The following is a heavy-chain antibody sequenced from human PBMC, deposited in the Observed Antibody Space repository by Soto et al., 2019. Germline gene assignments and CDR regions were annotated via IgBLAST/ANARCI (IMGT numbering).Heavy chain of an antibody. V-gene: IGHV3-30-3*01. CDR3: ARGDREDILVVVGARPGEYGADI. J-gene: IGHJ6*02. CDR1: GFTFRNHA. CDR2: IAHDGSNA. Sequence: QVQLVESGGGVVQPGVSLRLSCAASGFTFRNHAMHWVRQAPGKGLECLAVIAHDGSNAFHSDSVKGRFTVSRDNSKNTLYLYINRLISEDTGVYYCARGDREDILVVVGARPGEYGADIGGQGPTVIVSS. D-gene: IGHD2-15*01.